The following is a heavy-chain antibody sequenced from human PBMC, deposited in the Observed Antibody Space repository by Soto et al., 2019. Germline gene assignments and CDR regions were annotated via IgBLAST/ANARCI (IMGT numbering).Heavy chain of an antibody. V-gene: IGHV3-23*01. CDR2: ISGIGGST. D-gene: IGHD6-13*01. CDR3: ARGSSGYISSWYYFDY. CDR1: GFTFTDYA. J-gene: IGHJ4*02. Sequence: WWSLRLCCAASGFTFTDYALSWFRQAPGKGLEWVATISGIGGSTYLADSVKGRLSISRDNSKNTVSLLMNSLRAEDTAVYFCARGSSGYISSWYYFDYWGRGTLVTVSS.